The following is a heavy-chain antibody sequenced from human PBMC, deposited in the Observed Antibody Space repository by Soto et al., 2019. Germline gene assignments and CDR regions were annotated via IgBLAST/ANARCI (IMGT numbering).Heavy chain of an antibody. Sequence: PSVTLSLTCAVYGGSFSGYYWSWIRQPTGKGLEWIGEINHSGSTNYNSSLKSRVTISGDKSKNQFSLKLSSVTAADTAVYYCARGPYYDSSGYPYYYYGMDVWGQGTTVTVSS. CDR1: GGSFSGYY. V-gene: IGHV4-34*01. CDR3: ARGPYYDSSGYPYYYYGMDV. CDR2: INHSGST. J-gene: IGHJ6*02. D-gene: IGHD3-22*01.